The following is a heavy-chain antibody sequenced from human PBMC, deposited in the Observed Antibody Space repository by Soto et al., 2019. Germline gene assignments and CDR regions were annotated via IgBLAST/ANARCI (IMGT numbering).Heavy chain of an antibody. CDR3: AKGGRQWLVTSDFNY. Sequence: VQLVESGGGVVQPGRSLRLSCAASGFTFSDYAMHWVRQAPGKGLEWVAGVSHDGRNTHYADSVKGRFTISRDRSKNTVSLEMTSLRAEDTAVYYGAKGGRQWLVTSDFNYWGQGALVTVSS. V-gene: IGHV3-30*18. CDR2: VSHDGRNT. CDR1: GFTFSDYA. J-gene: IGHJ4*02. D-gene: IGHD6-19*01.